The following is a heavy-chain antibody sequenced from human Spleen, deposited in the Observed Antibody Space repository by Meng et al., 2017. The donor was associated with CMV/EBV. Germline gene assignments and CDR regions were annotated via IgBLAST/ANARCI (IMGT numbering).Heavy chain of an antibody. CDR2: ISAYNGNT. D-gene: IGHD2-2*01. Sequence: ASVKVSCKASGYTFSSSAMHWVRQAPGQGLEWMGWISAYNGNTNYAQKLQGRVTMTTDTSTSTAYMELRSLRSDDTAVYYCARDIIDIVVVPAAKLDYWGQGTLVTVSS. J-gene: IGHJ4*02. CDR3: ARDIIDIVVVPAAKLDY. V-gene: IGHV1-18*01. CDR1: GYTFSSSA.